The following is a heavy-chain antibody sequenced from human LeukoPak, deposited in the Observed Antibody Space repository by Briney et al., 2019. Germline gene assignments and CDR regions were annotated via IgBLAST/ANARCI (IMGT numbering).Heavy chain of an antibody. CDR3: ARGKSVRGGSGKYSSSWFDY. D-gene: IGHD6-13*01. CDR1: GGTFSSYA. J-gene: IGHJ5*01. V-gene: IGHV1-69*04. Sequence: SVKVSCKASGGTFSSYAISWVRQAPGQGLEWMGRIIPILGIANYAQKFQGRVTITADKSTSTAYMELSSLRSEDTAVYYCARGKSVRGGSGKYSSSWFDYWGQGTLVTVSS. CDR2: IIPILGIA.